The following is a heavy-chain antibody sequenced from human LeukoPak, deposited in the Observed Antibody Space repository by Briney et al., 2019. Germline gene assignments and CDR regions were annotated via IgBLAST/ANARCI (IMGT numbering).Heavy chain of an antibody. J-gene: IGHJ4*02. CDR3: ATYSGSYRGFDY. Sequence: ASVKVSFKVSGYTLTELSMHWVRQAPGKGLEWMGGFDPEDGETIYAQKFQGRVTMTEDTSTDTAYMELSSLRSEDTAVYYCATYSGSYRGFDYWGQGTLVTVSS. CDR1: GYTLTELS. V-gene: IGHV1-24*01. D-gene: IGHD1-26*01. CDR2: FDPEDGET.